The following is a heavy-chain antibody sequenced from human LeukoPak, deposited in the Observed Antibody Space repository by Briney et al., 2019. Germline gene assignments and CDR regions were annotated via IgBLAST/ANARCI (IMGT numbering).Heavy chain of an antibody. J-gene: IGHJ4*02. V-gene: IGHV3-30*18. CDR1: GFTFSSYG. Sequence: GGSLRLSCAASGFTFSSYGMHWVRQAPGKGLEWVAVISYDGSNKYYADSVKGRFTISRDNSKNTLYLQMNSLRAEDTAVYYCAKAGYSSSWSTRPLRYWGQGTLVTVSS. CDR2: ISYDGSNK. D-gene: IGHD6-13*01. CDR3: AKAGYSSSWSTRPLRY.